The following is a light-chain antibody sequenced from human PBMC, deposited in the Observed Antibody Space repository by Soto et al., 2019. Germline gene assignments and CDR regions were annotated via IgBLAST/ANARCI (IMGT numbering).Light chain of an antibody. V-gene: IGKV3-20*01. Sequence: EIVLTQSPGTLSLSPGERATLSCRASQSVSSSYLAWYQQKPGQAPRLLIYGASSRATGTPDRFSGGGSGTDFTLTISRLEPEDFAVYYYQHYGSSGWTFGQGTKVEIK. CDR3: QHYGSSGWT. J-gene: IGKJ1*01. CDR2: GAS. CDR1: QSVSSSY.